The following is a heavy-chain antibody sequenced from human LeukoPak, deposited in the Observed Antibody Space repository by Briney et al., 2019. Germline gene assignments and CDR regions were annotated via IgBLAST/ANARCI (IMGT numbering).Heavy chain of an antibody. CDR1: GFTFSSYA. D-gene: IGHD3-10*01. J-gene: IGHJ4*02. V-gene: IGHV3-30-3*01. CDR3: AKDADTYGSTYYFDY. Sequence: GGSLRLSCAASGFTFSSYAMHWVRQAPGKGLEWVAVISYDGSNKYYADSVKGRFTISRDNSKNALYLQMNSLRAEDTAVYYCAKDADTYGSTYYFDYWGQGTLVTVSS. CDR2: ISYDGSNK.